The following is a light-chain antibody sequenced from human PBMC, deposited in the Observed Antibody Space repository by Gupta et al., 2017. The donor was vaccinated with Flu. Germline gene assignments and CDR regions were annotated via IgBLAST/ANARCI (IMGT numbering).Light chain of an antibody. Sequence: SEDKLGDKYACWYQQKPGQSPVLVIYQDSKRPSGIPERFSGSNSGNTATLTISGTQAMDEADYYCQAWDSSTAWVFGTGTKVTVL. J-gene: IGLJ1*01. CDR3: QAWDSSTAWV. V-gene: IGLV3-1*01. CDR2: QDS. CDR1: KLGDKY.